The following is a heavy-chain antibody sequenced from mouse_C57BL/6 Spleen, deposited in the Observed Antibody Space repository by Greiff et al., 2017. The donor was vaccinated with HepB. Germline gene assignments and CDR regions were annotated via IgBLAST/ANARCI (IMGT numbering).Heavy chain of an antibody. D-gene: IGHD1-1*01. CDR1: GYAFSSSW. CDR3: ASLTTVVVDY. J-gene: IGHJ2*01. V-gene: IGHV1-82*01. CDR2: IYPGDGDT. Sequence: QVQLQQSGPELVKPGASVKISCKASGYAFSSSWMNWVKQRPGKGLEWIGRIYPGDGDTNYNGKFKGKATLTADQSSSTAYMQLSSLTSEDSAVYFCASLTTVVVDYWGQGTTLTVSS.